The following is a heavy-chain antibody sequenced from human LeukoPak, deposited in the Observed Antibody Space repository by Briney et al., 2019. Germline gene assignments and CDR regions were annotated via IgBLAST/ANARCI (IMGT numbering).Heavy chain of an antibody. J-gene: IGHJ4*02. V-gene: IGHV3-43D*03. CDR1: GFTFDDYA. CDR2: ISWDGGST. Sequence: GGSLRLSCAASGFTFDDYAMHWVRQAPGKGLEWVSLISWDGGSTYYADSVKGRFTISRDNSKNSLYLQMNSLRAEDTALYYCAKGGYYDSSGYYGGASSSFDYWGQGTLVTVSS. D-gene: IGHD3-22*01. CDR3: AKGGYYDSSGYYGGASSSFDY.